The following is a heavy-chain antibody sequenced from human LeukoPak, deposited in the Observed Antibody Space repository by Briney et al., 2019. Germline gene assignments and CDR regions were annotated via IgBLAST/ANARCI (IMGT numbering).Heavy chain of an antibody. V-gene: IGHV1-2*02. CDR1: GYIFTGYY. J-gene: IGHJ6*02. D-gene: IGHD3-22*01. Sequence: ASVKVSCKASGYIFTGYYMHWVRQAPGQGLEWMGWINPNSGGTNYAQKFQGRVTMTRDTSISTAYMELSRLRSDDTAVYYCASTPYYDSSGYYRYYYGMDVWGQGTTVTVSS. CDR2: INPNSGGT. CDR3: ASTPYYDSSGYYRYYYGMDV.